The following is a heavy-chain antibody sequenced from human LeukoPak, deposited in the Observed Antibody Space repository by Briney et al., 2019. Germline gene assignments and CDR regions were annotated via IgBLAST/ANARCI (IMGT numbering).Heavy chain of an antibody. J-gene: IGHJ3*02. V-gene: IGHV4-4*07. CDR3: ARVPRGGSYYEDAFDI. D-gene: IGHD1-26*01. CDR2: IYTSGST. Sequence: SETLSLTCTVSGGSISSYYWSWIRQPAGKGLEWIGRIYTSGSTNYNPSLKSRVTVSVDTSKNQFSLKLSSVTAADTAVYYCARVPRGGSYYEDAFDIWGQGTMVTVSS. CDR1: GGSISSYY.